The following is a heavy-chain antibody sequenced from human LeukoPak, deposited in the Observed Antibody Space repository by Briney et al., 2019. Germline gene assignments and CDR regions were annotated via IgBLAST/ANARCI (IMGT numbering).Heavy chain of an antibody. CDR3: ASFSGSRSFGAY. CDR2: IYYSGST. CDR1: GGSISSYY. J-gene: IGHJ4*02. V-gene: IGHV4-59*01. Sequence: SETLSLTCTVSGGSISSYYWSWIRQPPGKGLEWIGYIYYSGSTNYNPSLKSRVTISVDTSKNQFSLKLSSVTAADTAVYYCASFSGSRSFGAYWGQGTLVTVSS. D-gene: IGHD1-26*01.